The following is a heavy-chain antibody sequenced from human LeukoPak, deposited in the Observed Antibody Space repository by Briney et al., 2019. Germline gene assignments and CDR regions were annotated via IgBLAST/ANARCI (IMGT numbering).Heavy chain of an antibody. V-gene: IGHV4-59*01. CDR3: ARIWFGLRRLYYFDY. CDR1: GGSISSYY. Sequence: PSETLSLTCAVSGGSISSYYWSWIRQPPGKGLEWIGYIYDSGSTNYNPSLKSRVTISVDTSKNQFSLKVTSVTAADTAVYFCARIWFGLRRLYYFDYWGQGTLVTVSS. D-gene: IGHD3-10*01. J-gene: IGHJ4*02. CDR2: IYDSGST.